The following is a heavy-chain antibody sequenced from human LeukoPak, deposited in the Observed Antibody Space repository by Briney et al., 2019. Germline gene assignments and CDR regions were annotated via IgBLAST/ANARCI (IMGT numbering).Heavy chain of an antibody. D-gene: IGHD6-6*01. J-gene: IGHJ4*02. CDR2: ISSSSSYI. Sequence: PGGSLRLSCAASGFTFSSYSMNWVRQAPGKGLEWVSSISSSSSYIYYADSVKGRFTISRDNAKNSLYLQMNSLRAEDTAVYYCARGSSSYDDYFDYWGQGTLVTVSS. CDR1: GFTFSSYS. CDR3: ARGSSSYDDYFDY. V-gene: IGHV3-21*01.